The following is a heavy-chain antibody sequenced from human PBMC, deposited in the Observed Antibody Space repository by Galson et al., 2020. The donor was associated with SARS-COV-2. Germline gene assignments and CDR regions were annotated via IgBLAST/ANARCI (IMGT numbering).Heavy chain of an antibody. CDR3: ARAQLRTIFGVVTEALDALEL. Sequence: GVLRLSCAASGFTFSTYSMNWVRQAPGKGLEWVSFISSSSSYIYYADSVKGRFTISRDNAKNSLYLQMNSLRAEDTAVYYCARAQLRTIFGVVTEALDALELWGQGTMVTVSS. J-gene: IGHJ3*01. CDR1: GFTFSTYS. CDR2: ISSSSSYI. D-gene: IGHD3-3*01. V-gene: IGHV3-21*01.